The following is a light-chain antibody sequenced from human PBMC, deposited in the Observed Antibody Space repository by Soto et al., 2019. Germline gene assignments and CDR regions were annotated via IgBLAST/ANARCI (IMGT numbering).Light chain of an antibody. J-gene: IGKJ4*01. CDR1: QSTASW. Sequence: DIQMTQSPSTLSASVGDRVTITCRASQSTASWLAWYQQKPGKAPKLQIYKASTLESGVPSRFSASGSGTEFTLTISSLQPDDFATYYCQQYYSFPLTFGGGTKVEIK. CDR3: QQYYSFPLT. CDR2: KAS. V-gene: IGKV1-5*03.